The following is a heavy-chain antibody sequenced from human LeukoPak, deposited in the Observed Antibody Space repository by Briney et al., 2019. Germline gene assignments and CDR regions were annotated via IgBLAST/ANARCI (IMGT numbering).Heavy chain of an antibody. V-gene: IGHV1-2*02. D-gene: IGHD4-17*01. Sequence: ASVKVSCKASGGTFSSYAISWVRQAPGQGLEWMGRINPNSGGTNYAQKFQGRVTMTRDTSISTAYMELSRLRSDDTAVYYCARGYYGDYVSFDPWGQGTLVTVSS. CDR2: INPNSGGT. CDR3: ARGYYGDYVSFDP. CDR1: GGTFSSYA. J-gene: IGHJ5*02.